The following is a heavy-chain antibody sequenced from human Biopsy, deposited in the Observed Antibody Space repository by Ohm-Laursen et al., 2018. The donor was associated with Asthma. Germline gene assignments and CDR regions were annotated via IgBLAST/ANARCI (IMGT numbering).Heavy chain of an antibody. Sequence: SSLRLSCSASGFVFCQSGMHWVRQGPGKGLEWVALVSSDGHNRYYEYSVKGLLPISRSNSRNRLYLQINRLTVEDSAVYFCDRASGKDYGDSSGYDIWGQGTKVVVSA. V-gene: IGHV3-30*03. CDR2: VSSDGHNR. CDR1: GFVFCQSG. CDR3: DRASGKDYGDSSGYDI. J-gene: IGHJ3*02. D-gene: IGHD3-22*01.